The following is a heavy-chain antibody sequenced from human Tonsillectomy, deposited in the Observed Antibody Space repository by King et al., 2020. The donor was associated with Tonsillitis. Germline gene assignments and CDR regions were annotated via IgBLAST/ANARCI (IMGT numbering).Heavy chain of an antibody. CDR1: GYTFTSFG. Sequence: QLVQSGAEVKKPGASVKVSCKASGYTFTSFGISWVRLAPGQGLEWMGWISASDGNTNYAQKLQGRVTLTTDSSTSTAYMELGSLRADDTAVEYCAGDPGYSSGWYLDYGGQGTLGTVSS. J-gene: IGHJ4*02. CDR2: ISASDGNT. D-gene: IGHD6-19*01. V-gene: IGHV1-18*01. CDR3: AGDPGYSSGWYLDY.